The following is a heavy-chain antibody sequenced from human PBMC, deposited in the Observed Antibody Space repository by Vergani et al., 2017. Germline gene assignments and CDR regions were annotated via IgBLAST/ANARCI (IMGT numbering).Heavy chain of an antibody. CDR3: ARDPEPYYDSSGYTWRAFDI. CDR1: GFTFSSYS. J-gene: IGHJ3*02. V-gene: IGHV3-48*01. CDR2: ISSSSSTI. D-gene: IGHD3-22*01. Sequence: EVQLVESGGGLVQPGGSLRLSCAASGFTFSSYSMNWVRQAPGKGLEWVSYISSSSSTIYYAYSVKGRFTISRDNAKNSLYLQMNSLRAEDTAVYYCARDPEPYYDSSGYTWRAFDIWGQGTMVTVSS.